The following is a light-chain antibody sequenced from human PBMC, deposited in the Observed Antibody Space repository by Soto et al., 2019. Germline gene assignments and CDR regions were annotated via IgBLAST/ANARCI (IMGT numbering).Light chain of an antibody. CDR2: DAS. J-gene: IGKJ4*01. Sequence: EIVLTQSPATLSLSPVERATLSCRASQSVSSYLAWYQQKPGQAPRLLIYDASNRATGIPARFSGSGSGTDFTLTISSLEPEDFAVYYCQQRSNWPLTFVGGTKVEIK. CDR1: QSVSSY. CDR3: QQRSNWPLT. V-gene: IGKV3-11*01.